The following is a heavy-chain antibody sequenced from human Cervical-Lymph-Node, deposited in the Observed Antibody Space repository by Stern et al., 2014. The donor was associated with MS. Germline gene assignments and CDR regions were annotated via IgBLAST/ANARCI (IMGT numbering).Heavy chain of an antibody. CDR2: INANSGGA. D-gene: IGHD4-17*01. CDR3: ARDMSTVTTPYFDY. CDR1: GFTFTSCY. Sequence: VQLVESGAEVRRPGASVKVACKASGFTFTSCYMHWVRQAPGQGLEWMGGINANSGGANSAQKFQGRVTMTRDTSISTVDMDLTGLTSDDTAIYYCARDMSTVTTPYFDYWGQGTLVTVPS. J-gene: IGHJ4*02. V-gene: IGHV1-2*02.